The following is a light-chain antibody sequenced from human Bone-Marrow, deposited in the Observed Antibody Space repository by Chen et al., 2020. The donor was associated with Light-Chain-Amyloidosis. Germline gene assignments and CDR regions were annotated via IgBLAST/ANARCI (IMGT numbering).Light chain of an antibody. CDR1: NIGSTS. Sequence: SYVLTQPSSVSVAPGQTATIACGGNNIGSTSVPWCLQTPGQAPLLVVYDDSDRPSGIPERLSGSNSGNTATLTISRVEAGDEADYYCQVWDRSSDRPVFGGGTKLTVL. CDR2: DDS. V-gene: IGLV3-21*02. CDR3: QVWDRSSDRPV. J-gene: IGLJ3*02.